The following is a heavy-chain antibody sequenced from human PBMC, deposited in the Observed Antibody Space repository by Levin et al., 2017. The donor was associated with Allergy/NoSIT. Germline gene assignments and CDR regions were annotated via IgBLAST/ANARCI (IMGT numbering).Heavy chain of an antibody. J-gene: IGHJ5*02. CDR1: GFAVNTNY. CDR2: IYSGGET. Sequence: PGGSLRLSCAASGFAVNTNYMSWVRQTPGKGLEWVSTIYSGGETYYADSVKGRFSISRDKSKNTLYLQMNSLRPEDSAMFYCARWRVGARQTRHNWFDPWGQGALVTVSS. D-gene: IGHD3-16*01. CDR3: ARWRVGARQTRHNWFDP. V-gene: IGHV3-66*02.